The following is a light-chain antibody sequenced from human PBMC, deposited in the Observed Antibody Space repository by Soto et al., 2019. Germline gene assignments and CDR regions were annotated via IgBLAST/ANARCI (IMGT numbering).Light chain of an antibody. CDR3: LQDYNYPWT. Sequence: AIQMTQSPSSLSASLGDRVTITCRASQGIRYDLGWYQQKPGKAPKLLIYGASSLQSGVPSRFSGSGSGTDFTLTISSLQPEDFATYYCLQDYNYPWTFGQGTKVEIK. J-gene: IGKJ1*01. V-gene: IGKV1-6*01. CDR1: QGIRYD. CDR2: GAS.